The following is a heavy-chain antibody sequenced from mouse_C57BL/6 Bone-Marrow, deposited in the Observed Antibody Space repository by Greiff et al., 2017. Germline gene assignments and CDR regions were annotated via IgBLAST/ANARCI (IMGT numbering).Heavy chain of an antibody. D-gene: IGHD1-1*01. CDR1: GFTFSSST. Sequence: EVKLMESGGGLVTPGGSLKLSCASSGFTFSSSTMSWVRQTPEKRLQWVAAISGGGGNTYYPDSVKGRFTISRDNDKNILYLQMSSLRSEDTALYYCSRQVTTVLATKYFDVWGTGTTVTVSS. CDR2: ISGGGGNT. V-gene: IGHV5-9*01. CDR3: SRQVTTVLATKYFDV. J-gene: IGHJ1*03.